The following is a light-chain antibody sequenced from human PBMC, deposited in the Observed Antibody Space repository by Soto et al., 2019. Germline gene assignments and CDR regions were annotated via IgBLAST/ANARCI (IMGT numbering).Light chain of an antibody. V-gene: IGKV1-5*03. CDR1: QTISNW. CDR2: QAS. Sequence: DIQMTQSPSTLSASVGDTVTITCRASQTISNWLAWYQQKPGKAPKLLIYQASTLESGVPSRFSGSASETEFTLTISSVQPDDFATYYCQYYNTYSWFTFGPGTKVDIK. J-gene: IGKJ3*01. CDR3: QYYNTYSWFT.